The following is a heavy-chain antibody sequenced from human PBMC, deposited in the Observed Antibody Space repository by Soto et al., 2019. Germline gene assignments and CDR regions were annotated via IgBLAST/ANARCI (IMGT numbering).Heavy chain of an antibody. Sequence: GGSLRLSCAASGFTFSSYAMHWVRQAPGKGLEYVSAISSNGGSTYYANSVKGRFTISRDNSKNTLYLQMGSLRAEDMAVYYCARENSLELMRAFDIWGQGTMVTVSS. CDR1: GFTFSSYA. J-gene: IGHJ3*02. D-gene: IGHD1-7*01. CDR3: ARENSLELMRAFDI. CDR2: ISSNGGST. V-gene: IGHV3-64*01.